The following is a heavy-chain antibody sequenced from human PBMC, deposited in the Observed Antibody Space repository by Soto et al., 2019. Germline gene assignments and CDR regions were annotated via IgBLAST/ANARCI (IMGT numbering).Heavy chain of an antibody. V-gene: IGHV1-18*01. CDR2: ISAYNGNT. D-gene: IGHD3-22*01. CDR1: DYTFASHG. J-gene: IGHJ4*02. Sequence: QVQRVQSGAEVKKPGASVKVSCKGSDYTFASHGVTWVRQAPGQGLEWMGWISAYNGNTNYAQKYLGRVTMTTDTSTNTVYMELRSLRSDDTAVYYCATSLGYDTSGGYFASDYWGQGTLVTVSS. CDR3: ATSLGYDTSGGYFASDY.